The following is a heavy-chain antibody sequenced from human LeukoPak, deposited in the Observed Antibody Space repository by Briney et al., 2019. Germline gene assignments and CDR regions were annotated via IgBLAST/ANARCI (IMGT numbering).Heavy chain of an antibody. J-gene: IGHJ4*02. CDR3: SRDTVEYSSSFFDY. V-gene: IGHV4-4*02. D-gene: IGHD6-6*01. CDR2: IYHSGNT. CDR1: GGSISSSNW. Sequence: PSETLSLTCAVSGGSISSSNWWSWVRQSPGKGLEWIGEIYHSGNTNYNPSLKSRVTISVDTSKNQFSLKLSSVTAADTAVYYCSRDTVEYSSSFFDYWGQGTLVTVSS.